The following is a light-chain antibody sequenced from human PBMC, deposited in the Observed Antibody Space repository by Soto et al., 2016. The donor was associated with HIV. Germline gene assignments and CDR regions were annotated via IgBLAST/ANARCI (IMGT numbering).Light chain of an antibody. V-gene: IGKV1-NL1*01. Sequence: DIQMTQSPSSLSASIGDRVTITCRARQGISNSLAWYQQKAGKAPKLLLYAASRLESGVPSRFSGRGSGTDFTLTISSLQPEDFATYYCQQYYSNPTFGGGTKVEIK. CDR1: QGISNS. J-gene: IGKJ4*01. CDR2: AAS. CDR3: QQYYSNPT.